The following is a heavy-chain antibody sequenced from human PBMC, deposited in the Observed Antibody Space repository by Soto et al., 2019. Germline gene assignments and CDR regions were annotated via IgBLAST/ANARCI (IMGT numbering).Heavy chain of an antibody. CDR1: GGTFSSYI. CDR3: AKAPDAGSANASYYGMDV. D-gene: IGHD3-16*01. CDR2: IIPVLSVT. V-gene: IGHV1-69*02. J-gene: IGHJ6*02. Sequence: QVQLVQSGAEVKKPGSSVRVSCKASGGTFSSYIITWVRQAPGQGLEWMGRIIPVLSVTYYAQKFQRRVTITADKSTTTAYMALSSLRADDTAVYYCAKAPDAGSANASYYGMDVWGRGTKVTVSS.